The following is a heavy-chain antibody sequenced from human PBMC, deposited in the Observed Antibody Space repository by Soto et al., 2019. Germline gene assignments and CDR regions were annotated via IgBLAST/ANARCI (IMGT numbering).Heavy chain of an antibody. D-gene: IGHD3-3*01. CDR3: ARDPGGTDFAEWTYYFDY. CDR2: ISYDGSNK. V-gene: IGHV3-30-3*01. Sequence: QVQLVESGGGVVQPGRSLRLSCAASGFTFSSYAMHWVRQAPGKGLEWVAVISYDGSNKYYADSVKGRFTISRDNSKNTLYLQMNSLRAEETAVYYWARDPGGTDFAEWTYYFDYWGQGTLVTVSS. J-gene: IGHJ4*02. CDR1: GFTFSSYA.